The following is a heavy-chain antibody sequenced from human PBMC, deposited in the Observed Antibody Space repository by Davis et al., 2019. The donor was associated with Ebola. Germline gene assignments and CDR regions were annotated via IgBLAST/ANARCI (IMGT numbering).Heavy chain of an antibody. V-gene: IGHV4-59*01. J-gene: IGHJ4*02. D-gene: IGHD2-8*01. CDR1: GGSISSYY. CDR2: IYYSGST. Sequence: GSLRLSCTVSGGSISSYYWSWIRQPPGKGLEWIGYIYYSGSTNYNPSLKSRVTISVDTSKNQFSLKLSSVTAADTAVYYCARVVLGYCTNGVCYTGYYFDYWGQGTLVTVSS. CDR3: ARVVLGYCTNGVCYTGYYFDY.